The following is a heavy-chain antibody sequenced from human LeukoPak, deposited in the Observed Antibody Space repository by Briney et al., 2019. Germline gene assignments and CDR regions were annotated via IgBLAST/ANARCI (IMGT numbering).Heavy chain of an antibody. J-gene: IGHJ4*02. D-gene: IGHD2/OR15-2a*01. CDR2: IGKDGSWI. V-gene: IGHV3-7*01. CDR1: GFSLSGNW. CDR3: ARDLDFYATDY. Sequence: PGGSLRLSCAASGFSLSGNWMSWVRQAPGQGLERVANIGKDGSWIHYADSVEGRFTISRDNAKNSLYLQMNSLGADDTAIYYCARDLDFYATDYWGQGTLVTVSS.